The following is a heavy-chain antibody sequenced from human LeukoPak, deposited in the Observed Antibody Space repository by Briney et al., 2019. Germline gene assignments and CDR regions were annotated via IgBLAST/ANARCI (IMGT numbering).Heavy chain of an antibody. V-gene: IGHV1-2*02. J-gene: IGHJ4*02. CDR3: ARGSSGSTFDY. CDR2: INPNSGGT. Sequence: ASVKVSCKASGYTFTGYYMHWVRQAPGQGLEWMGWINPNSGGTNYAQKFQGRVTMTRDTSTSTVYMELSSLRSEDTAVYYCARGSSGSTFDYWGQGTLVTVSS. D-gene: IGHD1-26*01. CDR1: GYTFTGYY.